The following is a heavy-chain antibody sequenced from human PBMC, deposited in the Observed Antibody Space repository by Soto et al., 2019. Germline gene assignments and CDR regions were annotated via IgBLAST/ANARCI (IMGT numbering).Heavy chain of an antibody. V-gene: IGHV1-18*01. D-gene: IGHD3-22*01. CDR3: AREYYYDSSGYYCPFDY. CDR1: GYTFTSYG. CDR2: ISTYNGNT. Sequence: ASLKVSCKASGYTFTSYGISWVRQAPGQGLEWMGWISTYNGNTNYAQKLQGRVTMTTDTSTSTAYMELRSLRSDDTAVYYCAREYYYDSSGYYCPFDYWGQGTLVTVSS. J-gene: IGHJ4*02.